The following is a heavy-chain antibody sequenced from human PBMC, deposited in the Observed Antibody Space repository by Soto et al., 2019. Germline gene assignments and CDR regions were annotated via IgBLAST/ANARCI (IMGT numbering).Heavy chain of an antibody. D-gene: IGHD5-12*01. CDR1: GFTFSSYA. CDR3: AREGSGYSGYDYFDY. J-gene: IGHJ4*02. CDR2: ISDDGSNT. V-gene: IGHV3-30*04. Sequence: GGSLRLSCAASGFTFSSYAMHWVRQAPGKGLEWVAVISDDGSNTYYADSVKGRFTISRDNSKNTLYLQMNSLRAEDTAVYYCAREGSGYSGYDYFDYWGQGTLVTVSS.